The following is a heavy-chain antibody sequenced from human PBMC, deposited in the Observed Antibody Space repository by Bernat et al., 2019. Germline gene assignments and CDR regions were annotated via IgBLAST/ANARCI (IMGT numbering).Heavy chain of an antibody. J-gene: IGHJ4*02. Sequence: EVQLVESGGGLVKPGGSLRLSCAGSGFTFSNAWMNWVRQAPGKGLEWVGRIKSKVDGGTTDYAAPVKGRFSISRDDSQNMVYLQMNSLKSDDTAKYYCSTGGYLWDYWCQCTPLIVSS. D-gene: IGHD2-21*01. V-gene: IGHV3-15*07. CDR3: STGGYLWDY. CDR1: GFTFSNAW. CDR2: IKSKVDGGTT.